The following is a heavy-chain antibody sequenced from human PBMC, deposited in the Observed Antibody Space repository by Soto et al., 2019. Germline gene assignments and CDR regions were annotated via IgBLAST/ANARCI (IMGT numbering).Heavy chain of an antibody. CDR2: IIPILRSA. V-gene: IGHV1-69*08. D-gene: IGHD2-8*01. CDR1: GGTFNNYI. J-gene: IGHJ3*02. CDR3: ARELGHCTTNVCYREFDFDI. Sequence: ASVKVSCKASGGTFNNYILNWVRQAPGQGLEWMGQIIPILRSANYAQKFQGRVTITADESTSTASMELSSVRSEDTAIYYCARELGHCTTNVCYREFDFDIWGQGTKVTVSS.